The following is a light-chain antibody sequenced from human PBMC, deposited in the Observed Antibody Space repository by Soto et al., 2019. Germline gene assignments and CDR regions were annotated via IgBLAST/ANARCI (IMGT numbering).Light chain of an antibody. V-gene: IGKV3-20*01. Sequence: EIMLTQSPGTLSLSPGQRATLSCRASQSVSSGNLAWYQQKPGQAPRLLIYGTSNRATGIPDRFTGSGSGTDFTLTIIRLEREDFAVYYCQQYGTSPKTFGQGSKVDIK. CDR1: QSVSSGN. CDR2: GTS. CDR3: QQYGTSPKT. J-gene: IGKJ1*01.